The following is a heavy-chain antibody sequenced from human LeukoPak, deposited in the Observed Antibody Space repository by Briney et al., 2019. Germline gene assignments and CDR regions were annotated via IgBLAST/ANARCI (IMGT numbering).Heavy chain of an antibody. D-gene: IGHD3-22*01. Sequence: GGSLRLSCAASGFTFSTYSMNWVRQPPGKGLEWASYISGSSSTIYYADSVKGRFTISRDNAKNSLYLQMNSLRAEDTAVYYCARGYGSSGYYYPRYWGQGTLVTVSS. V-gene: IGHV3-48*01. J-gene: IGHJ4*02. CDR1: GFTFSTYS. CDR3: ARGYGSSGYYYPRY. CDR2: ISGSSSTI.